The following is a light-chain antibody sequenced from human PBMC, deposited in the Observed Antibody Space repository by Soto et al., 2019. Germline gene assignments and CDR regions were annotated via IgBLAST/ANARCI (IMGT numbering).Light chain of an antibody. V-gene: IGKV1-5*01. CDR2: AAS. Sequence: DIQMTHSPSTLSASVGYRFTITCRASQSISSWLALYQKQQGKAPSPLIYAASSLQSGVPTRLRGSGYGTDLTITITNMQPEDSAVYYCQQVKGSPLTFGGGTQVDIK. CDR3: QQVKGSPLT. CDR1: QSISSW. J-gene: IGKJ4*01.